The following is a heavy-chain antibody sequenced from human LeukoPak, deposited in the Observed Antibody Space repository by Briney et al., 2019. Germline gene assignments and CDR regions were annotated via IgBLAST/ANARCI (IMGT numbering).Heavy chain of an antibody. CDR3: ARGRVAAAGTGYFQH. J-gene: IGHJ1*01. D-gene: IGHD6-13*01. CDR1: GYTFTSYG. V-gene: IGHV1-18*01. Sequence: ASVKVSCKASGYTFTSYGISWVRQAAGQGLEWMGWISAYNGNTNYAQKLQGRVTMTTDTSTSTAYMELRSLRSDDTAVYYCARGRVAAAGTGYFQHWGQGTLVTVSS. CDR2: ISAYNGNT.